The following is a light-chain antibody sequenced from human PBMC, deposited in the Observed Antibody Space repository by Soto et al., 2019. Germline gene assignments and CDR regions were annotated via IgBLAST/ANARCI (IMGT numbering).Light chain of an antibody. Sequence: QSALTQPASVSGSPGQSIIISCTGTSSDIGAHTYVSWFQQHPGKVPKVIIYNVSTRPSGISDRFSGSKSGNTASLTISGLQAEDEADYYCSSYAGGFVVFGGGTQLTVL. CDR1: SSDIGAHTY. CDR2: NVS. J-gene: IGLJ2*01. V-gene: IGLV2-14*01. CDR3: SSYAGGFVV.